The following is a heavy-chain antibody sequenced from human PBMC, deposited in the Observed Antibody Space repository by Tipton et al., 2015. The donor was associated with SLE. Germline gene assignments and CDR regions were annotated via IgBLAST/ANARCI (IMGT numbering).Heavy chain of an antibody. Sequence: GSLRLSCAASGFSVIRNYFNWVRQAPGKGLEWVSVIYSGGSTYYADSVKGRFTISRDNSNNMVYLHMNSLRHEDTAVYYCAREVRPGLWLGESIGPHGFDIWGQGTMVTVSS. CDR3: AREVRPGLWLGESIGPHGFDI. CDR2: IYSGGST. D-gene: IGHD3-16*01. V-gene: IGHV3-66*02. CDR1: GFSVIRNY. J-gene: IGHJ3*02.